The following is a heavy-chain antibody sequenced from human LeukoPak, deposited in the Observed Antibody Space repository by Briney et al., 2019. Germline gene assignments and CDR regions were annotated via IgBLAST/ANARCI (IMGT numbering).Heavy chain of an antibody. V-gene: IGHV4-34*01. CDR1: GGSFSGYY. J-gene: IGHJ1*01. CDR2: INHSGST. D-gene: IGHD3-22*01. Sequence: PSETLSLTCAVYGGSFSGYYWSWIRQPPGKGLEWIGEINHSGSTNYNPSLKSRVTISVDTSKNQFSLKLSSVTAADTAVYYCARVTRHYYDSSGYYYRAEYFQHWGQGTLVTVSS. CDR3: ARVTRHYYDSSGYYYRAEYFQH.